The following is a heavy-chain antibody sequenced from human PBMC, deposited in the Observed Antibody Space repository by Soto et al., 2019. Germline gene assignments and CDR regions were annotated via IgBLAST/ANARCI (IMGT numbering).Heavy chain of an antibody. CDR2: INAGNGNT. Sequence: QVQLVQSGAEVKKPGASVKVSCKASGYTFTSYAMHWVRQAPGQRLEWMGWINAGNGNTKYSQKFQGRVTITRDTSASTAYMELSSLRSEDTAVYYCARVLRSSGYPFDYWGQGTLVNVSS. D-gene: IGHD3-22*01. CDR1: GYTFTSYA. CDR3: ARVLRSSGYPFDY. V-gene: IGHV1-3*01. J-gene: IGHJ4*02.